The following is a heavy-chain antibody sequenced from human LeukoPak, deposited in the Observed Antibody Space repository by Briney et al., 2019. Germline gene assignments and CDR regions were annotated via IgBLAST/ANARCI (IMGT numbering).Heavy chain of an antibody. V-gene: IGHV3-7*01. CDR2: IKQDGTEK. CDR1: GFTFTTYW. Sequence: GGSLRLSCAASGFTFTTYWMSWVRQAPGKGLEWVANIKQDGTEKYYVDSVKGRFTISRDNAKNSLYLQMNSLRAEDTAVYYCARASYYGSGLFDCWGQGTLVTVSS. J-gene: IGHJ4*02. CDR3: ARASYYGSGLFDC. D-gene: IGHD3-10*01.